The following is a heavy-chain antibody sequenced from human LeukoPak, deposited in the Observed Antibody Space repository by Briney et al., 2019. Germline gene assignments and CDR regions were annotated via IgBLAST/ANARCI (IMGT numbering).Heavy chain of an antibody. Sequence: ASVKVSCQASGYTFTGYYMHWVRQAPGQGLEWMGWINPNSGGTNYAQKFQGRVTMTRDTSISTAYMELSRLRSDDTAVYYCARRLNYGSGSYYNGYYFDYWGQGTLVTVSS. V-gene: IGHV1-2*02. D-gene: IGHD3-10*01. CDR2: INPNSGGT. CDR3: ARRLNYGSGSYYNGYYFDY. J-gene: IGHJ4*02. CDR1: GYTFTGYY.